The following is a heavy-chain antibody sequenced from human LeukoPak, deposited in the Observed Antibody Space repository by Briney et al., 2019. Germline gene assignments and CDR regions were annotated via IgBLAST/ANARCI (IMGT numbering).Heavy chain of an antibody. D-gene: IGHD3-10*01. V-gene: IGHV3-64D*06. CDR3: VKEKISMVRGVIISMYFDD. J-gene: IGHJ4*02. Sequence: GGSLRLSCSASGFTFSSYAMHWVRQAPGKGLEYVSGISSNGGSTSYADSVKGRFTISRDNSKNTLYLQMSSLRSEDTAVYFCVKEKISMVRGVIISMYFDDWGQGTLVTVSS. CDR1: GFTFSSYA. CDR2: ISSNGGST.